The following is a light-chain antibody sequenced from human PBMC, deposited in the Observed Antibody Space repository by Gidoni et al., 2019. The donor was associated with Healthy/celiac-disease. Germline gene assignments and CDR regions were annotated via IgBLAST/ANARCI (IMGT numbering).Light chain of an antibody. V-gene: IGKV1-5*03. Sequence: DIQMTQSPSTLSASVGDRVTITCRASQSISSWLAWYQQKPGKAPKILIYKASSLESGVPSRFLGSGSGTEFTLTISSLQPDDFATYYCQQYKSYSGTFGQGTKVEIK. CDR2: KAS. J-gene: IGKJ1*01. CDR1: QSISSW. CDR3: QQYKSYSGT.